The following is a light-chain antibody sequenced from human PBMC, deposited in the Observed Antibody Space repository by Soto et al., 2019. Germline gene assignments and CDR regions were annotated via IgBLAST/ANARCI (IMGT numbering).Light chain of an antibody. V-gene: IGKV1-9*01. CDR2: AAS. CDR1: QGISSY. J-gene: IGKJ4*01. Sequence: DIQLTQSPSFLSASVGDRVTITCRASQGISSYLAWYQQKPGKAPKLLIYAASTLQSGVPSRFSGSGSGTEFTLTISSLQPEDFATYYCQKLNSYVTFGGGTKVDIK. CDR3: QKLNSYVT.